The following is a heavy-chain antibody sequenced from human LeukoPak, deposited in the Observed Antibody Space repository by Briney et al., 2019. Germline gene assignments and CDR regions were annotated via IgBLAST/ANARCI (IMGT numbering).Heavy chain of an antibody. V-gene: IGHV3-33*08. J-gene: IGHJ4*02. Sequence: GRSLRLSCAASGFTFSSYAMHWVRQAPGKGLEWVAVIWYDGSNKYYADSVKGRFTISRDNSKNTLYLQMNSLRAEDTAVYYCARDPVAGDHEYYFDYWGQGTLVTVSS. CDR1: GFTFSSYA. D-gene: IGHD6-19*01. CDR2: IWYDGSNK. CDR3: ARDPVAGDHEYYFDY.